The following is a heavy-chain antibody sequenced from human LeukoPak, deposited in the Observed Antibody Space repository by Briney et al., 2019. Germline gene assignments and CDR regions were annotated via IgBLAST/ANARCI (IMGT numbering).Heavy chain of an antibody. J-gene: IGHJ4*02. CDR2: ISYDGSNK. D-gene: IGHD3-3*01. CDR3: ARRSITIFGVVYGIDYFDY. Sequence: GGSLRLSCAASGFTFSSYAMHWVRQAPGKGLEWVAVISYDGSNKYYADSVKGRFTISRDNSKNTLYLQMNSLRAEDTAVYYCARRSITIFGVVYGIDYFDYWGQGTLVTVSS. CDR1: GFTFSSYA. V-gene: IGHV3-30-3*01.